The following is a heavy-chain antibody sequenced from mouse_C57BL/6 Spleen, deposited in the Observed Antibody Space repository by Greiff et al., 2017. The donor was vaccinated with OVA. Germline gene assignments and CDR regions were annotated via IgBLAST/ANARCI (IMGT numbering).Heavy chain of an antibody. D-gene: IGHD2-3*01. CDR2: INPYNGGT. CDR1: GYTFTDYY. CDR3: ASGPYDGYFAY. Sequence: VQLQQSGPVLVKPGASVKMYCKASGYTFTDYYMNWVKQSHGKSLEWIGVINPYNGGTSYNQKFKGKATLTVDKSSSTAYMELNSLTSEDSAVYYCASGPYDGYFAYWGQGTLVTVSA. V-gene: IGHV1-19*01. J-gene: IGHJ3*01.